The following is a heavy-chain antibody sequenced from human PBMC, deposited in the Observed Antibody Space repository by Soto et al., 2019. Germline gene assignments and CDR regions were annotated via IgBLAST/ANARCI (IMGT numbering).Heavy chain of an antibody. D-gene: IGHD6-13*01. CDR1: GFTCSSYA. CDR3: ARDPPGRIAAGAPDY. V-gene: IGHV3-30*09. J-gene: IGHJ4*02. CDR2: ISYDGSNK. Sequence: QVQLVESGGGVDQPGRSLRLSCAASGFTCSSYAMHWVRQAPGTGLEWVAVISYDGSNKYYADSVKGRFAISRDNSKNTLYLQMNSLRAEDTAVYYCARDPPGRIAAGAPDYWGQGTLVTVSS.